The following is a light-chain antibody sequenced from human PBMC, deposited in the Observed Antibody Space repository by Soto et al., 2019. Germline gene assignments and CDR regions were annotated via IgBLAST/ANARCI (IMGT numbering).Light chain of an antibody. CDR2: EVS. J-gene: IGLJ2*01. CDR1: SSDVGGYNS. Sequence: QSVLTQPASVSGSPGQSITISCTGTSSDVGGYNSVSWYQQHPGKTPKLMIYEVSNRPSGVSHRFSGSKSGNTASLTISGLQTEDEADYYCSSFSSITREVFGGGTKVTVL. CDR3: SSFSSITREV. V-gene: IGLV2-14*01.